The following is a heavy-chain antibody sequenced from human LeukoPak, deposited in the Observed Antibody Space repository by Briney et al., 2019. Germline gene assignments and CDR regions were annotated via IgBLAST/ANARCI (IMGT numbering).Heavy chain of an antibody. CDR3: ARDNPDYSPWDYYYYGMDV. J-gene: IGHJ6*02. CDR2: IIPIFGIA. CDR1: GGTFSSYA. V-gene: IGHV1-69*04. Sequence: SVKVSCKASGGTFSSYAISWVRQAPGQGLEWMGRIIPIFGIANYAQKFQGRVTITADKSTSPAYMELSSLRSEDTAVYYCARDNPDYSPWDYYYYGMDVWGQGTTVTVSS. D-gene: IGHD2-15*01.